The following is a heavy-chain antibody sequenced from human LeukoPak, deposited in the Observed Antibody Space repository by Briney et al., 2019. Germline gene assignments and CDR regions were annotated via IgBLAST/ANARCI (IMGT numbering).Heavy chain of an antibody. D-gene: IGHD1-26*01. Sequence: GASVKVSCKASGYTFTSYYMHWVRQAPGQGLEWMGIINPSGGSTSYAQKFQGRVTMTRDTSTSTVYMELSSLRSEDTAVYYCARDRGASGSYNYYFDYWGQGTLVTVSS. CDR1: GYTFTSYY. CDR3: ARDRGASGSYNYYFDY. V-gene: IGHV1-46*01. CDR2: INPSGGST. J-gene: IGHJ4*02.